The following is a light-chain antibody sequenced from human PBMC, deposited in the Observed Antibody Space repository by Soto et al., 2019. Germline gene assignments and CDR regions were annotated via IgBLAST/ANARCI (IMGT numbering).Light chain of an antibody. CDR2: DVT. CDR1: SSDVGGYDY. J-gene: IGLJ2*01. V-gene: IGLV2-14*01. Sequence: PVLTQPVSVSGSPGQSIAISCTGTSSDVGGYDYVSWYQQQPDKAPKLMIYDVTNRPSGVSNRFSGSKSGNTASLTISGLQAEDEADYYCSSYTSSSTVVFGGGTQLTVL. CDR3: SSYTSSSTVV.